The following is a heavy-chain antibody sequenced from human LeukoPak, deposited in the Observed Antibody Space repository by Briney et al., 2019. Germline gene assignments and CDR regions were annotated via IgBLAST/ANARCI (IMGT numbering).Heavy chain of an antibody. CDR3: AKDCGTGPFACSH. CDR1: GDIVSSNIAA. D-gene: IGHD2-15*01. CDR2: TYYRSKWYN. J-gene: IGHJ4*02. V-gene: IGHV6-1*01. Sequence: SQTLSLTCVISGDIVSSNIAAWNWIRQSPSRGLEWLGRTYYRSKWYNDYAVSVRSRITIDPDTSKNQFSLQLNSVTPEDTAVYYCAKDCGTGPFACSHWGQGTLVTVSS.